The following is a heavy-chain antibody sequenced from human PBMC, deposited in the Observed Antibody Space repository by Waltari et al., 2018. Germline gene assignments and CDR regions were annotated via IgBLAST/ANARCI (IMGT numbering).Heavy chain of an antibody. CDR2: IIPSFGTA. V-gene: IGHV1-69*12. Sequence: QVQLVQSGAEVKKPGSSVKVSCKASGGTFSSYAISWVRQAPGQGLEWMGGIIPSFGTANYAQKCQGRGTITADESTSTAYMELSSLRSEDTAVYYCARTAMALDAFDIWGQGTMVTVSS. CDR3: ARTAMALDAFDI. J-gene: IGHJ3*02. CDR1: GGTFSSYA. D-gene: IGHD5-18*01.